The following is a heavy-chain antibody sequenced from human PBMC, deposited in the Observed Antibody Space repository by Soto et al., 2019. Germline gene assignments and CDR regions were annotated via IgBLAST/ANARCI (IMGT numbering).Heavy chain of an antibody. J-gene: IGHJ4*02. Sequence: GGSLRLSCAASGFTFSSYAMSWVRQAPGKGLEWVSAISGSGGSTYYADSVKGRFTISRDNSKNTLYLQMNSLRAEDTAVYSCAKDPINIGPLLFAYWGKGTLVPVSP. CDR2: ISGSGGST. V-gene: IGHV3-23*01. D-gene: IGHD1-20*01. CDR3: AKDPINIGPLLFAY. CDR1: GFTFSSYA.